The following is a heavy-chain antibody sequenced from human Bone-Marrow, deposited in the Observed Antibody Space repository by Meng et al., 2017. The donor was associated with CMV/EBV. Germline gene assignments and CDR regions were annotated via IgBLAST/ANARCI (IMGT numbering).Heavy chain of an antibody. Sequence: GESLKISCAASGFTFRSYGMHWVRQAPGKGLEWVAVIWYDGSNKYYADSVKGRFTISRDNSKNTLYLQMNSLRAEDTAVYYCARGLKQWTYYYYYGMDVWGQGTTVTVSS. CDR3: ARGLKQWTYYYYYGMDV. CDR2: IWYDGSNK. V-gene: IGHV3-33*01. CDR1: GFTFRSYG. D-gene: IGHD6-19*01. J-gene: IGHJ6*02.